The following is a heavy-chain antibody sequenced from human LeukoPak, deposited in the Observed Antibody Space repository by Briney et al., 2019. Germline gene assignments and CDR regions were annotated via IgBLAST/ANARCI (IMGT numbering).Heavy chain of an antibody. V-gene: IGHV3-74*01. Sequence: GGSLRLSCAASGFIFSGYWMHWVRQAPGKGLAWLSRIKNDGSITSYADSVKGRFTISRDNAKNTLYPQMNSLRVEETAVYYCTKSDWFDPWGQGTLVTVSS. J-gene: IGHJ5*02. D-gene: IGHD3-3*01. CDR1: GFIFSGYW. CDR3: TKSDWFDP. CDR2: IKNDGSIT.